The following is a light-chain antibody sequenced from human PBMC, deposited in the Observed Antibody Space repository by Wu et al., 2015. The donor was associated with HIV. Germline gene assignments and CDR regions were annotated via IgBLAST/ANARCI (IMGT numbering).Light chain of an antibody. CDR1: QSVSSRS. J-gene: IGKJ1*01. V-gene: IGKV3-20*01. CDR2: GAS. CDR3: QQYGGSPPT. Sequence: EIXLTQSPGTLSLSPGERAILSCRASQSVSSRSVAWYQQKPGQAPRLLIYGASSRATGIPDRFSGSGSGTDFTLTISRLEPEDLAVFYCQQYGGSPPTFGQGTKVEIK.